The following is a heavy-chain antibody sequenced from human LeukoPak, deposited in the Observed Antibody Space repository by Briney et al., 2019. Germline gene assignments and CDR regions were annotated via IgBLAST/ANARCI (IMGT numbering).Heavy chain of an antibody. V-gene: IGHV3-30*02. CDR2: IRYDGGNT. J-gene: IGHJ4*02. CDR3: AREVGSFDY. D-gene: IGHD1-26*01. CDR1: GFIFSNYA. Sequence: GGSLRLSCAASGFIFSNYAMQWVRQAPGMGLEWVAFIRYDGGNTYYADSVKGRFTISRDNSKNTMYLQMNSLNAEDTAVYYCAREVGSFDYWGQGTLVTVSS.